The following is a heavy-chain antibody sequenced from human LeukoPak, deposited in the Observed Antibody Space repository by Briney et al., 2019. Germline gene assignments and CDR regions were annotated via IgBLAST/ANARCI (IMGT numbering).Heavy chain of an antibody. CDR3: ARDILWFGESD. Sequence: GGSLRLSCAASAFTFSTYWMSWVRQAPGKGLEWVANIKQDGSEKYYVDSVKGRFTISRDNAKNSLYLQMNSLRAEDTAVYYCARDILWFGESDWGQGTLVTVPS. J-gene: IGHJ4*02. CDR1: AFTFSTYW. D-gene: IGHD3-10*01. CDR2: IKQDGSEK. V-gene: IGHV3-7*03.